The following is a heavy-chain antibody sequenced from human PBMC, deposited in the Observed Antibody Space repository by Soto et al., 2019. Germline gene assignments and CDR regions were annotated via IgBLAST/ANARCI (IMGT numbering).Heavy chain of an antibody. CDR1: GFIFSDYN. CDR3: ARSASWIQLWLSS. V-gene: IGHV3-11*01. D-gene: IGHD5-18*01. CDR2: ITGSSTRM. J-gene: IGHJ5*02. Sequence: GGSLRLSCATSGFIFSDYNMHWIRQTPGKGLEWVSSITGSSTRMYYADSMKGRFTISRDNAKSFVYLQMNDLRAEDTAVYFCARSASWIQLWLSSWGQGTLVTVSS.